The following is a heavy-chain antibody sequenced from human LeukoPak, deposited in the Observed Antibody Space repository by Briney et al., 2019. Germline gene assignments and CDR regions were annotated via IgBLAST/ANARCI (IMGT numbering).Heavy chain of an antibody. CDR1: GGSISSGNYY. D-gene: IGHD2-2*01. J-gene: IGHJ4*02. CDR3: ARGPTYQPIDS. CDR2: IHYSGTT. Sequence: SETLSLTCTVSGGSISSGNYYWGWIRQPPEKGLDWIASIHYSGTTYYNPSLKSRVTISVDTSKSHFSLKLSSVTAADTAVYYCARGPTYQPIDSWGQGTLVTVSS. V-gene: IGHV4-39*02.